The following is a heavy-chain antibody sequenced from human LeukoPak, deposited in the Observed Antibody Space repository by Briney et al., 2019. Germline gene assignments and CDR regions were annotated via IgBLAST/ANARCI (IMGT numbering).Heavy chain of an antibody. Sequence: PGGSLRLSCAASGFSFSSFWMNWVRQAPGRGLEWVANINQDGSEKYYVDSVKGRFTISRDNAKDSLHLQMNSLRAEDTAVYYCARDHNFWSGYLGASSAFDIWGQGTMVTVSS. D-gene: IGHD3-3*01. V-gene: IGHV3-7*01. CDR3: ARDHNFWSGYLGASSAFDI. J-gene: IGHJ3*02. CDR1: GFSFSSFW. CDR2: INQDGSEK.